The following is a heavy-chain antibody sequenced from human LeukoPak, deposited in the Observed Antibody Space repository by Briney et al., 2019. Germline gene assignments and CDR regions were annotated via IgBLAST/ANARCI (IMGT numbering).Heavy chain of an antibody. J-gene: IGHJ4*02. D-gene: IGHD3-10*01. V-gene: IGHV3-30*02. CDR2: IRYDGSNK. CDR1: GFTFSSYG. CDR3: AKEAIITMVRGVIYYFDY. Sequence: GGSLRLSCAASGFTFSSYGMHWVRQAPGKGVEWVAFIRYDGSNKYYADSVKGRFTISRDNSKNTLYLQMNSLRAEDTAVYYCAKEAIITMVRGVIYYFDYWGQGTLVTVSS.